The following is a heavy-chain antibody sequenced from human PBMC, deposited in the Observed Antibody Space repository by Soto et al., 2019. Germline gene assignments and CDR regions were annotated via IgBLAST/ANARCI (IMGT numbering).Heavy chain of an antibody. CDR3: ARLLRLRLGELSLYDY. Sequence: LGESLKISCKGSGYSFTSYWIGWVRQMPGKGLEWMGIIYPGDSDTRYSPSFQGQVTISADKSISTAYLQWSSLKASDTAMYYCARLLRLRLGELSLYDYWGQGTLVTVSS. CDR2: IYPGDSDT. V-gene: IGHV5-51*01. J-gene: IGHJ4*02. CDR1: GYSFTSYW. D-gene: IGHD3-16*02.